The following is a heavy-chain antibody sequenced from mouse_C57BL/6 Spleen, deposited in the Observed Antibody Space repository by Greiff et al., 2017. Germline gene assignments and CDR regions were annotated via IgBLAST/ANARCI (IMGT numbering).Heavy chain of an antibody. D-gene: IGHD1-1*01. V-gene: IGHV14-2*01. Sequence: VQLQQSGAELVKPGASVKLSCTASGFNIKDYYMHWVKQRTEQGLEWIGRIDPEDGETKYAPKIQGKATITAATSSNPAYLQLSSLTSEDTAVYYCARYYGSSYGYFDVWGTGTTVTVSS. CDR2: IDPEDGET. CDR1: GFNIKDYY. J-gene: IGHJ1*03. CDR3: ARYYGSSYGYFDV.